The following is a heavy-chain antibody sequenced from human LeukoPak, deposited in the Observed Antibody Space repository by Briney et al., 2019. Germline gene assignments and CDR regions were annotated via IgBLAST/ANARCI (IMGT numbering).Heavy chain of an antibody. D-gene: IGHD3-22*01. V-gene: IGHV1-24*01. Sequence: ASVNVSRKVSGYTLTELSMHWVRQAPGKGLEWMGGFDPEDGETIYAQKFQGRVTMTEDTSTDTAYMELSSLRSEHTAVYYCATDKGYYDSSGYFGLYAFDIWGQGTMVTVSS. CDR3: ATDKGYYDSSGYFGLYAFDI. CDR2: FDPEDGET. CDR1: GYTLTELS. J-gene: IGHJ3*02.